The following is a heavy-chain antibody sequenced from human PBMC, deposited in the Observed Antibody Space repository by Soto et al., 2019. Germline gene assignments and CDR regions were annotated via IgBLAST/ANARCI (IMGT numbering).Heavy chain of an antibody. V-gene: IGHV1-18*01. CDR1: GYTFTSYG. J-gene: IGHJ3*02. D-gene: IGHD6-19*01. Sequence: VASVKVSCKASGYTFTSYGSSWVRQAPGQGLEWMGWISAYNGNTNYAQKLQGRVTMTTDTSTSTAYMELRSLRSDDTAVYYCARDGKYSSGWIDAFDIWGQGTMVTVSS. CDR3: ARDGKYSSGWIDAFDI. CDR2: ISAYNGNT.